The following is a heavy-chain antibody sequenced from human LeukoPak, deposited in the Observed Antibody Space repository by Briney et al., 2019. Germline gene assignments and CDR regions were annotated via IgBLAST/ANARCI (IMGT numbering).Heavy chain of an antibody. V-gene: IGHV3-23*01. CDR3: AKVAAYSYVGVYYFDY. CDR2: LSGSGGST. D-gene: IGHD5-18*01. CDR1: AFTFSTYA. J-gene: IGHJ4*02. Sequence: GGSLRLSCAASAFTFSTYAMNWVRQAPGKGLEWVSALSGSGGSTYYADSVKGRFTISRDNSKNTLYLQMNSLRAEDTAVYYCAKVAAYSYVGVYYFDYWGQGTLVTVSS.